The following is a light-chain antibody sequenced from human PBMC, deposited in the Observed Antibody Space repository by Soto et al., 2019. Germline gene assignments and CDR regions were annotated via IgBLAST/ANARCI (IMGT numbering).Light chain of an antibody. CDR1: SSNIKTNG. V-gene: IGLV1-44*01. J-gene: IGLJ2*01. CDR3: STWDDSRNGLI. Sequence: QSVLAQPPSASGTPGQTVTISCSGGSSNIKTNGVSWYQQVPGAAPKLLIYSNSQRPSGAPDRFSGSKSGTSASLAISGLQSEDEATYHCSTWDDSRNGLIFGGGTKVTVL. CDR2: SNS.